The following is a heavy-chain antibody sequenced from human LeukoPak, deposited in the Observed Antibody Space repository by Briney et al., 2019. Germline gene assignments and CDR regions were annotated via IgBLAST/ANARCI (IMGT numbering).Heavy chain of an antibody. D-gene: IGHD4-17*01. CDR1: GYTFTSYY. CDR2: INPSGGST. J-gene: IGHJ4*02. Sequence: ASVKVSCKASGYTFTSYYMHWVRQAPGQGLEWMGIINPSGGSTSYAQKLQGRVTMTTDTSTSTAYMELRSLRSDDTAVYYCATTNYGDYHTDFDYWGQGTLVTVSS. CDR3: ATTNYGDYHTDFDY. V-gene: IGHV1-46*01.